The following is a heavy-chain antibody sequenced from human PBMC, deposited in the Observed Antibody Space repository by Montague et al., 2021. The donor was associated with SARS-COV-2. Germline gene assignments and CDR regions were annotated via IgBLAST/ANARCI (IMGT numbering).Heavy chain of an antibody. J-gene: IGHJ4*02. CDR1: GGSVSSGGYY. D-gene: IGHD6-13*01. V-gene: IGHV4-61*08. CDR3: ARVSLAAAATRSDY. Sequence: SETLSLTCTVSGGSVSSGGYYWSRIRQPPGKGLEWIGHIYYSGSTNYXPSLKSRVTISLDTSKNQFSLKLTSVTAADTAVYYCARVSLAAAATRSDYWGQGTLVTVSS. CDR2: IYYSGST.